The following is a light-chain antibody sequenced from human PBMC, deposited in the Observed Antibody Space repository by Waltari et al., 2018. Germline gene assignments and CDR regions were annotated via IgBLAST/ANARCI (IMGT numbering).Light chain of an antibody. J-gene: IGKJ5*01. V-gene: IGKV4-1*01. CDR2: WAS. Sequence: DIVMTQSPDSLAVSLGERATINCKSSQSVLSSSNNKNYLTWYQQKPRQPPKLLIYWASIRESGVPDRFSGSGSGTDFTLTISSLQAEDVAVYYCQQYYSTPPITFGQGTRLEIK. CDR3: QQYYSTPPIT. CDR1: QSVLSSSNNKNY.